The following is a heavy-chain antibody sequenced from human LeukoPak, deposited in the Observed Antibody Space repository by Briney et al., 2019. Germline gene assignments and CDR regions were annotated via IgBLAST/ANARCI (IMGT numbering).Heavy chain of an antibody. V-gene: IGHV3-48*03. CDR2: ISSSGSTI. CDR3: ARGGGSGRWGSAFDM. D-gene: IGHD3-16*01. J-gene: IGHJ3*02. CDR1: GFTFSSYE. Sequence: GGSLRLSCAASGFTFSSYEMNWVRQAPGRGLEWVSYISSSGSTIYYADSVKGRFTISRDNAKNSLYLQMDSLRDEDTAVYYCARGGGSGRWGSAFDMWGQGTMVTVSP.